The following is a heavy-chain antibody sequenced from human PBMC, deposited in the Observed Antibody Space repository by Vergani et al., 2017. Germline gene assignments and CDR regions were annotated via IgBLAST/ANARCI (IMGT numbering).Heavy chain of an antibody. CDR3: VKAKPRTSCYDYLYFHHVLDV. CDR1: GFTFNHYA. Sequence: EVQLLESGGDLVQPGRSLRLSCAASGFTFNHYAMNWVRQAPGKGLEWVPGISVSGGSTYYAGSVKGRFTISRDSSKTSLYLQMNRLSVWDTAVYYCVKAKPRTSCYDYLYFHHVLDVGGQGTTVT. D-gene: IGHD5-12*01. V-gene: IGHV3-23*01. CDR2: ISVSGGST. J-gene: IGHJ6*02.